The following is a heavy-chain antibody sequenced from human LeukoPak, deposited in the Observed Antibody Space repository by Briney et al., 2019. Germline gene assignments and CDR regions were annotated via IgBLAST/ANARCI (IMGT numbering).Heavy chain of an antibody. CDR3: ARGSIELPFDP. CDR1: GGSFSGYS. D-gene: IGHD3-10*01. J-gene: IGHJ5*02. V-gene: IGHV4-34*01. Sequence: SETLSLTCTVYGGSFSGYSWSWIRQPPGKGLEWIGKINHSGSTYYNPSLKSRITISVDTSKNQLSLKLTSVTAADTAVYYCARGSIELPFDPWGQGTRVIVPS. CDR2: INHSGST.